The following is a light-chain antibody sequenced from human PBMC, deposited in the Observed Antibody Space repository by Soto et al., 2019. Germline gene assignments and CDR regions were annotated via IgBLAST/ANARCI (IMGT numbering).Light chain of an antibody. CDR2: TAS. V-gene: IGKV1-12*01. CDR3: QQANSFPIT. J-gene: IGKJ5*01. Sequence: DIQMTQSPSTLSASVGDRVTITCRASQSISSWLAWYQQKPGKAPKLLIYTASSLQSGVPSRFSGSGSGTDFTLTISSLQPEDFATYYCQQANSFPITSGQGTRLEIK. CDR1: QSISSW.